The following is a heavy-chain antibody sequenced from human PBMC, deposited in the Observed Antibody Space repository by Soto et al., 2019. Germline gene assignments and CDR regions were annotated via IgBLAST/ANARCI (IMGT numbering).Heavy chain of an antibody. D-gene: IGHD2-2*01. V-gene: IGHV4-39*01. CDR1: GGSISSVSYY. J-gene: IGHJ5*02. Sequence: QLQLQESGPGLVKPSETLSLTCSVSGGSISSVSYYWGWIRQPPGKGLEWIGSIYYSGSAYYSPSPKSRVTMSVETSKNQLSLELRSVTAADTAVYYCARLHCNSPNCVPLDPWGQGTLVTVSS. CDR3: ARLHCNSPNCVPLDP. CDR2: IYYSGSA.